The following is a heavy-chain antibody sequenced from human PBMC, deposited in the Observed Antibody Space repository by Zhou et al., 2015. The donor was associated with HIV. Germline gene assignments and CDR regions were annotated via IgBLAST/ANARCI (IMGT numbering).Heavy chain of an antibody. D-gene: IGHD3-22*01. CDR2: IVVGSGNT. Sequence: QMQLVQSGPEVKKPGTSVKVSCKASGFTFTSSAVQWVRQARGQRLEWIGWIVVGSGNTNYAQKFQERVTITRDMSTSTAYMELSSLRSEDTAVYYCAADRPRAIVVVSPGDYYYGMDVWGQGTTITVSS. CDR3: AADRPRAIVVVSPGDYYYGMDV. CDR1: GFTFTSSA. V-gene: IGHV1-58*01. J-gene: IGHJ6*02.